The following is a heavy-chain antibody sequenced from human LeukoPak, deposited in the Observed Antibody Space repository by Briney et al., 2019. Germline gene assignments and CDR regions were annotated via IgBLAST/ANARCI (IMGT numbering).Heavy chain of an antibody. Sequence: PGGSLRLSCAASGFPFSTYSMHWVRQAPGKGLDWVAVISNDGSKKYYADSVKGRFTISRDNSKNTLSLQVSSLRAEDTAVYYCAKDRYSYAFEYSDSWGQGTLVTVSS. J-gene: IGHJ4*02. CDR1: GFPFSTYS. V-gene: IGHV3-30*18. D-gene: IGHD5-18*01. CDR3: AKDRYSYAFEYSDS. CDR2: ISNDGSKK.